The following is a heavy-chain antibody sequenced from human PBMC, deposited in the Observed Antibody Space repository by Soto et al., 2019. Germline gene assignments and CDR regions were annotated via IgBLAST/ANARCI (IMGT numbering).Heavy chain of an antibody. V-gene: IGHV1-18*01. CDR3: ARDYDFYGMDV. CDR2: ISAYNGNT. J-gene: IGHJ6*02. CDR1: GYTFTSYG. Sequence: ASVKVSCKASGYTFTSYGISWVRQAPGQGLEWMGWISAYNGNTNYAQKLQGRVTMTTDTSTSTAYMELRSLRSGDTAVYYCARDYDFYGMDVWGQGTTVTVSS. D-gene: IGHD3-3*01.